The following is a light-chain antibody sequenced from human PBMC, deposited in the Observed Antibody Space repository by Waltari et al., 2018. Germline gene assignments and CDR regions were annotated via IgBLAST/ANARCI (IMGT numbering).Light chain of an antibody. CDR2: KVS. J-gene: IGKJ4*01. CDR1: QDLQYSDRNTY. V-gene: IGKV2-30*01. CDR3: MQATHRPCT. Sequence: QDLQYSDRNTYLQFFQQRPGQSPRRLMYKVSNRDSRVPDRISGSGSGTDFALKSSRVEPEDVGVYYGMQATHRPCTFSGGTKVELK.